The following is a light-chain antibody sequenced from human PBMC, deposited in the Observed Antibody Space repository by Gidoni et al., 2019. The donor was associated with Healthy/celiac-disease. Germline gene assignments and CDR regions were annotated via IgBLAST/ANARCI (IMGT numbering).Light chain of an antibody. CDR3: QQYGSSAYT. CDR1: KSVSSSY. CDR2: GAS. V-gene: IGKV3-20*01. J-gene: IGKJ2*01. Sequence: PLTLPLSPGERATLTCRASKSVSSSYLAWYQQKPGQAPRLLIYGASSRATGIPDRFSGSGSGTDFTLTISRLEPEDFAVYYCQQYGSSAYTFGQGTKLEIK.